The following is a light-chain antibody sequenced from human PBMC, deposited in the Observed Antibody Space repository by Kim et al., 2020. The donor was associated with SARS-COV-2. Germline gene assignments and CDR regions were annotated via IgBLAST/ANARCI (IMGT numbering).Light chain of an antibody. Sequence: DIVLTQSPDFLSLSLGERATLPCRASQSVGTYLAWYQHKPGQAPRLLIYDASSMATGIPARFSGSGSGTDFTLTIGSLEPEDFAVYYCQQRSNWPLSTFGQGTKLEI. V-gene: IGKV3-11*01. CDR1: QSVGTY. CDR3: QQRSNWPLST. J-gene: IGKJ2*02. CDR2: DAS.